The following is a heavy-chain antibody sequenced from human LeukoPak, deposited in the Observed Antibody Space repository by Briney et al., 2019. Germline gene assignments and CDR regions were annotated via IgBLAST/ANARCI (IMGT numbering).Heavy chain of an antibody. CDR1: GFTFSSYE. Sequence: PGESLRLSCAASGFTFSSYEMNWVRQAPGKGLEWVSYISSSGSTIYYADSVKGRFTISRDNAKNSLYLQMNSLRAEDTAVYYCARAYSSSWGGGFDYWGQGTLVTVSS. CDR3: ARAYSSSWGGGFDY. CDR2: ISSSGSTI. J-gene: IGHJ4*02. V-gene: IGHV3-48*03. D-gene: IGHD6-13*01.